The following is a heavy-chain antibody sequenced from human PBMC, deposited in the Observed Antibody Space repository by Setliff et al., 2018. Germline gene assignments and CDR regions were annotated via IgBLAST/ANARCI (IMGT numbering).Heavy chain of an antibody. V-gene: IGHV4-59*01. J-gene: IGHJ4*02. Sequence: SETLSLTCTVSGGSISTYYWSWIRQPPGKGLEFIGFVYYSGTTNYDPSLKSRVTMSVDTSKNQFSLKLSSVTAADTAVYYCARGGTYRYFDYWGQGTLVTVSS. CDR2: VYYSGTT. CDR3: ARGGTYRYFDY. CDR1: GGSISTYY.